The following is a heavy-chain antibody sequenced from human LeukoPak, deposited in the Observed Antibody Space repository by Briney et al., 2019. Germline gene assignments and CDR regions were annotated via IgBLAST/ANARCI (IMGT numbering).Heavy chain of an antibody. CDR3: ARDSGYETSLDY. CDR2: ISSGSSYI. D-gene: IGHD5-12*01. J-gene: IGHJ4*02. V-gene: IGHV3-21*01. CDR1: GFTFSSYS. Sequence: GGSLRLSCAASGFTFSSYSMNWVRQAPGKGLEWVSSISSGSSYIYYADSVKGRFTISRDNAKNSLYLQMNSLRAEDTAVYYCARDSGYETSLDYWGQGTLVTVSS.